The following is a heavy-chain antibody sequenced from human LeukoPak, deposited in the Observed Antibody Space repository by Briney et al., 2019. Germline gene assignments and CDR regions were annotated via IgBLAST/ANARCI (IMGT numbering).Heavy chain of an antibody. CDR3: ARERFYYDSSGLTGFAP. CDR2: ISTSGTTI. V-gene: IGHV3-48*03. J-gene: IGHJ5*02. CDR1: GFTFSSYE. D-gene: IGHD3-22*01. Sequence: GGSLRLSCAASGFTFSSYEMNWVRQAPGKGLEWISYISTSGTTISYADSVKGRFTISRDNGRNSLYLQMNSLRVEDTAVYYCARERFYYDSSGLTGFAPWGQGTLVTVSS.